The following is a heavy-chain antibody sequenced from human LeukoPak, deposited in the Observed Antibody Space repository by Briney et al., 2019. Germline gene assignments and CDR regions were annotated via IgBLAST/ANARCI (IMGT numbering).Heavy chain of an antibody. Sequence: GASVNLSCKVSGYTLTELSIHRVRQAPGQGREWMGGFDPEDDETIDAQNFQGRVTMTEDTTIDTVYMELSCLKSEDTAVYYCATDLAAGTGYYYYGMDVWGQGTTVTVSS. CDR3: ATDLAAGTGYYYYGMDV. J-gene: IGHJ6*02. V-gene: IGHV1-24*01. D-gene: IGHD6-13*01. CDR1: GYTLTELS. CDR2: FDPEDDET.